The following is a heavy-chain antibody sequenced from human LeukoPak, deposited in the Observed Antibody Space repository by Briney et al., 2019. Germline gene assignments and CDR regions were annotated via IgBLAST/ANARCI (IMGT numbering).Heavy chain of an antibody. CDR1: GFTFSNHF. V-gene: IGHV3-64*04. CDR2: IGPNGAST. Sequence: GGSLRLSCSTSGFTFSNHFMHWVRQAPGKGLEYVSSIGPNGASTLYADSVKGRFTISRDNAKNTLYLQMNSLRAEDTAVYYCARVIAMAGGDLDYWGQGTLVTVSS. CDR3: ARVIAMAGGDLDY. D-gene: IGHD6-19*01. J-gene: IGHJ4*02.